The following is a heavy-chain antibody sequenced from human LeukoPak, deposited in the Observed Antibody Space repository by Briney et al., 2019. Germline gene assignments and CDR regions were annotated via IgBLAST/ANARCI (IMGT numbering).Heavy chain of an antibody. CDR1: GGTFSSYA. CDR2: IIPIFGTA. V-gene: IGHV1-69*13. J-gene: IGHJ4*02. CDR3: AREDSSSSLVDY. Sequence: ASVKVSCKASGGTFSSYAISWVRQAPGQGLEWMGGIIPIFGTANYAQKFQGRVTITADESTSTAYMELNSLRSEDTAVYYCAREDSSSSLVDYWGQGTLVTVSS. D-gene: IGHD6-6*01.